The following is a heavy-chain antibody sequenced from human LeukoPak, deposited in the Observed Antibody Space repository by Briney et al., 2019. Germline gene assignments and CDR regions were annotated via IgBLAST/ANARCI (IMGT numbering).Heavy chain of an antibody. D-gene: IGHD2-21*01. CDR3: ARVPRGIVVGAYFDY. CDR1: GFSFDAYT. J-gene: IGHJ4*02. CDR2: ISSNGGST. V-gene: IGHV3-64*01. Sequence: PGGSLRLSCAASGFSFDAYTMHWVCQAPGKGLEYVSAISSNGGSTYYANSVRGRFTISRDNSKNTLFVQMGSLRAEDMAVYYCARVPRGIVVGAYFDYWGQGTLVTVSS.